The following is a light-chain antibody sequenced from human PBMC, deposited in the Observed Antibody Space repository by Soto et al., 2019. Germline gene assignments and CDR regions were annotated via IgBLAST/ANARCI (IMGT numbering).Light chain of an antibody. Sequence: EIVLTQSPGTLSLSPGERATLSCRASQSVSSSYLAWYQQKPGQAPRLLISGASSRATGIPDRFSGGGSGTHFTLTISRLEPEDFALYYCHQYGYSPRTFGQGTKLEIK. J-gene: IGKJ2*01. CDR1: QSVSSSY. V-gene: IGKV3-20*01. CDR3: HQYGYSPRT. CDR2: GAS.